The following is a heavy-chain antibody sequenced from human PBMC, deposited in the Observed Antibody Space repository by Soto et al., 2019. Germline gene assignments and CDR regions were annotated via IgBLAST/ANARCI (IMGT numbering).Heavy chain of an antibody. Sequence: SETLSLTCTVSGGSMSSSNWWNWVRQPPGKGLEWIGETHHSGRTNYNPSLKSRVTISVDKSKNHFSLKLSSVTAADTAVYYCARKPRLAAAEFDYWGQGVLVTVS. V-gene: IGHV4-4*02. D-gene: IGHD6-13*01. CDR3: ARKPRLAAAEFDY. CDR1: GGSMSSSNW. CDR2: THHSGRT. J-gene: IGHJ4*02.